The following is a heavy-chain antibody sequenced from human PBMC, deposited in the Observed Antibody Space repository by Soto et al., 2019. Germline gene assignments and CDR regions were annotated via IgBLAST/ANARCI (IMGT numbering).Heavy chain of an antibody. V-gene: IGHV1-8*01. D-gene: IGHD4-17*01. CDR2: MNPNSGNT. CDR1: GYTFTSYD. Sequence: ASVKVSCKASGYTFTSYDINWVRQATGQGLEWMGWMNPNSGNTGYAQKNQGRVNITRNTSISTTYKELSSLRSEDTAVYYCARTLYGDNVDYWGQGTLVTVSS. J-gene: IGHJ4*02. CDR3: ARTLYGDNVDY.